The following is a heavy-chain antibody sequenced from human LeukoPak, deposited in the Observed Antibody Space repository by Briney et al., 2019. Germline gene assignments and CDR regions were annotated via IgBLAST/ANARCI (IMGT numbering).Heavy chain of an antibody. D-gene: IGHD3-16*01. J-gene: IGHJ4*02. CDR2: IRYDGSNK. CDR1: GFTFSSYG. Sequence: PGGSLRLSCAASGFTFSSYGMHWVRQAPGKGLEWVAFIRYDGSNKYYADSVKGRFTISRDNSKKMLYLQMNSLRAEDTAVYYCAKDKGGVGLYYFDYWGQGTLVTVSS. CDR3: AKDKGGVGLYYFDY. V-gene: IGHV3-30*02.